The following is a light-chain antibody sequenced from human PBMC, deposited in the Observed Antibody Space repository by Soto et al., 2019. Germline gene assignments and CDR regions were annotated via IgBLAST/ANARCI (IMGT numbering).Light chain of an antibody. J-gene: IGKJ1*01. V-gene: IGKV1-5*03. CDR3: QQYDSSPWT. Sequence: DIQMTQSPSTLSASVGDRVTITCRASQTINRWLAWYQQKPGRAPKLLIYKASSLESEVPSRFGGSGSGTEFTLTISSLQPDDFVTYYCQQYDSSPWTFGQGTKVEIK. CDR1: QTINRW. CDR2: KAS.